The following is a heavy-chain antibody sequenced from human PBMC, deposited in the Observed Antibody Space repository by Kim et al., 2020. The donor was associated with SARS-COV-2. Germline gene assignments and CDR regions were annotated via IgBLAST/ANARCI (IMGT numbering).Heavy chain of an antibody. CDR3: TDVTGMDV. Sequence: KSYTAEYAASVKGRFTISRDDSKNSLYLRMNSLKTEDTAVYYCTDVTGMDVWGQGTTVTVSS. J-gene: IGHJ6*02. D-gene: IGHD4-4*01. CDR2: KSYTA. V-gene: IGHV3-72*01.